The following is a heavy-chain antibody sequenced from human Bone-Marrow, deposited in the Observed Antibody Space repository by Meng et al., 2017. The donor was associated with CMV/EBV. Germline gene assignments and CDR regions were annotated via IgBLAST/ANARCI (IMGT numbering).Heavy chain of an antibody. CDR1: RFTFSSYG. CDR2: IRYDGSNK. CDR3: AKARFRIQLLDV. Sequence: GESLKISCAVSRFTFSSYGMHWVRQAPGKGLEWVAFIRYDGSNKYYADSVKGRFTISRDNSKNTLYLQMNSLRAEDTAVYYCAKARFRIQLLDVWGQGTTVTVSS. J-gene: IGHJ6*02. D-gene: IGHD5-18*01. V-gene: IGHV3-30*02.